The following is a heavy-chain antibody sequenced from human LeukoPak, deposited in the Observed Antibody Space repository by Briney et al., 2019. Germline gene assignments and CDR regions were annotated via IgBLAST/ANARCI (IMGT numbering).Heavy chain of an antibody. D-gene: IGHD6-19*01. V-gene: IGHV4-59*01. CDR3: ARTGYSSGWVAFDI. CDR2: IYYSGST. J-gene: IGHJ3*02. Sequence: PSETLSLTCTVSGGSISSYYWSWIRQPPGKGLEWIGYIYYSGSTNYNPSLKSRVTISIDTSKNQCSLKLSSVTAADTAVYYCARTGYSSGWVAFDIWGQGTMVTVSS. CDR1: GGSISSYY.